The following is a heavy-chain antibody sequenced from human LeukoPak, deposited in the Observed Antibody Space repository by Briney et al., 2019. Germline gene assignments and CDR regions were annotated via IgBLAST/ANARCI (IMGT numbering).Heavy chain of an antibody. Sequence: NPSETLSLTCAVYGGSFSGYYWSWIRQPPGKWLEWIGEINHSGSTNYNPSLKSRVTISVDTSKNQFSLKLSSVTAADTAVYYCAREGYDFWSGYYHDAFDIWGQGTMVTVSS. D-gene: IGHD3-3*01. J-gene: IGHJ3*02. CDR3: AREGYDFWSGYYHDAFDI. V-gene: IGHV4-34*01. CDR1: GGSFSGYY. CDR2: INHSGST.